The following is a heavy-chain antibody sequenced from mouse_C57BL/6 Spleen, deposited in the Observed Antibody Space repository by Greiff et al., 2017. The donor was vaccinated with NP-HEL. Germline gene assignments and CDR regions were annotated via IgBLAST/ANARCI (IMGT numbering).Heavy chain of an antibody. J-gene: IGHJ4*01. CDR2: ISYDGSN. CDR3: AREIDYGNFYAMDY. D-gene: IGHD2-1*01. CDR1: GYSITSGYY. V-gene: IGHV3-6*01. Sequence: EVKLVESGPGLVKPSQSLSLTCSVTGYSITSGYYWNWIRQFPGNKLEWMGYISYDGSNNYNPSLKNRISITRDTSKNQFFLKLNSVTTEETATYYCAREIDYGNFYAMDYWGQGTSVTVSS.